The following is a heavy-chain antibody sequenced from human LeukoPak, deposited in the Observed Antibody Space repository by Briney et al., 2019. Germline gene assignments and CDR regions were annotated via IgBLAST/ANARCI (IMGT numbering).Heavy chain of an antibody. D-gene: IGHD1-26*01. Sequence: GGSLRLSCAASGFTFSDYYMSWIRQAPGKGLVWVSRVSPDGGSTSYADPVKGRFTISRDNAKNTLFLQMDSLRVEDTAVYYCGRDLIVGATPGDYWGQGTLVTVSS. CDR2: VSPDGGST. CDR3: GRDLIVGATPGDY. CDR1: GFTFSDYY. J-gene: IGHJ4*02. V-gene: IGHV3-74*01.